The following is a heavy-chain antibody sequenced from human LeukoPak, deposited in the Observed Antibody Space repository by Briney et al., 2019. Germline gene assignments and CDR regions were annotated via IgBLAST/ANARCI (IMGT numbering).Heavy chain of an antibody. V-gene: IGHV3-7*01. D-gene: IGHD3-10*01. J-gene: IGHJ4*02. Sequence: GGSLRLSCAASGFTFSSYWMSWVRQAPGKGLEWVANIKQDGSEKYYVDSVKGRFTISRDNAKNSLYLQTNSLRAEDTAVYYCARGWLSQWYYYGSGSYGDYWGQGTLVTVSS. CDR3: ARGWLSQWYYYGSGSYGDY. CDR1: GFTFSSYW. CDR2: IKQDGSEK.